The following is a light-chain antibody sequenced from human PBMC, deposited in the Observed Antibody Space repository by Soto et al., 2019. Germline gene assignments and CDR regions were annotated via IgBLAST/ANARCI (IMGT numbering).Light chain of an antibody. Sequence: DIVMTQSPDSLAVSLGERATINCKSSQSVLYSSNNKNYLAWYQQKPGQPPKLLIYKASTLKSGVPSRFRGSGSGTEFTLTISSLQPDDFSTYYCQHYNSYSEAFGQGTKVDIK. CDR3: QHYNSYSEA. CDR2: KAS. V-gene: IGKV4-1*01. J-gene: IGKJ1*01. CDR1: QSVLYSSNNKNY.